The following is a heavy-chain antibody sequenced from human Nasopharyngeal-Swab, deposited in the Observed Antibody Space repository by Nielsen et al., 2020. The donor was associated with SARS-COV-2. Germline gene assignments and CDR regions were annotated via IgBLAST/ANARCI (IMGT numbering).Heavy chain of an antibody. V-gene: IGHV4-39*07. CDR2: IYYSGST. CDR3: VGSSWYGDYYYYYGMDV. J-gene: IGHJ6*02. Sequence: SETFLTCTVSGGSISSSSYYWGWIRQPPGKGLEWIGSIYYSGSTYYNPSLKSRVTISVDTSKNQFSLKLSSVTAADTAVYYCVGSSWYGDYYYYYGMDVWGQGTTVTVSS. D-gene: IGHD6-13*01. CDR1: GGSISSSSYY.